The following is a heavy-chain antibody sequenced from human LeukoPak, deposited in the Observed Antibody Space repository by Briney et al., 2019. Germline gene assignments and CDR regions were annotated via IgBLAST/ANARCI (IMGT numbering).Heavy chain of an antibody. J-gene: IGHJ5*02. D-gene: IGHD1-26*01. CDR3: ASYRVSGSYVANWFDP. V-gene: IGHV3-7*01. CDR2: INQDGSEK. CDR1: GFTFSNYW. Sequence: GGSLRLSCAASGFTFSNYWISWVRQAPGKGLEWVANINQDGSEKYYVDTVKGRFTISKDNAKNSLYLQMNSLRAEDTAVYYCASYRVSGSYVANWFDPWGQGTLVTVSS.